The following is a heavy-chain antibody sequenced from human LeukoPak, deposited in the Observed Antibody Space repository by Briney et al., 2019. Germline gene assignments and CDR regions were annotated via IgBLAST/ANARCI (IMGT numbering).Heavy chain of an antibody. J-gene: IGHJ3*02. CDR1: EFTFSSYW. CDR3: ARSHFGRGAFDI. D-gene: IGHD3/OR15-3a*01. V-gene: IGHV3-7*01. CDR2: IKQDGSEK. Sequence: GGSLRLSCAASEFTFSSYWMSWVRQAPGKGLEWVANIKQDGSEKYYVDSVKGRFTISRDNAKNSLYLQMNSLRAEDTAVYYCARSHFGRGAFDIWGQGTMVTVSS.